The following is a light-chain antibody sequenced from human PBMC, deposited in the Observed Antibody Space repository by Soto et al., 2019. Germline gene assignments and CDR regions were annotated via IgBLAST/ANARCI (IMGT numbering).Light chain of an antibody. J-gene: IGLJ2*01. CDR2: SSN. CDR1: SSNIGSNS. Sequence: QSVLTQPPSASGTPGQRVTLSCSGSSSNIGSNSVNWYQQLPGTAPKLLMYSSNQRPSGVPDRFSGSKSGTSASLAISGLQSEDEADYYCAAWDDSRNGVVFGGGTKVTVL. V-gene: IGLV1-44*01. CDR3: AAWDDSRNGVV.